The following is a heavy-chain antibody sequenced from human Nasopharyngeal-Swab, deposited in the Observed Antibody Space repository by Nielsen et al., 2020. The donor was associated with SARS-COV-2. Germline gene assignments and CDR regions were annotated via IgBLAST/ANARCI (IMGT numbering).Heavy chain of an antibody. CDR2: IYTSGST. CDR3: ARDHSGSFDY. V-gene: IGHV4-4*07. J-gene: IGHJ4*02. Sequence: GSLRLSCTVSGGSISSYYWSWIRQPAGKGLEWIGRIYTSGSTNYNPSPKSRVTMSVDTSKNQFSLKLSSVTAADTAVYYCARDHSGSFDYWGQGTLVTVSS. D-gene: IGHD1-26*01. CDR1: GGSISSYY.